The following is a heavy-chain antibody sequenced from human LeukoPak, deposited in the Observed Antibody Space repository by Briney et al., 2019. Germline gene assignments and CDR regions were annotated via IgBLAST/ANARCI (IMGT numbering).Heavy chain of an antibody. CDR1: GGSISSYY. V-gene: IGHV4-59*12. J-gene: IGHJ4*02. CDR2: IYYSGST. Sequence: NPSETLSLTCTVSGGSISSYYWSWIRQPPGKGLEWIGYIYYSGSTNYNPSLKSRVTMSVDTSKNQFSLKLSSVTAADTAVYYCARAHPYDSSGYYLYYFDYWGQGTLVTVSS. CDR3: ARAHPYDSSGYYLYYFDY. D-gene: IGHD3-22*01.